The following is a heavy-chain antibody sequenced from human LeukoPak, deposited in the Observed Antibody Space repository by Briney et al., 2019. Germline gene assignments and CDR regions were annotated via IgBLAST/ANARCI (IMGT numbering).Heavy chain of an antibody. V-gene: IGHV3-66*03. D-gene: IGHD4-17*01. Sequence: GGSLRLSCEGSGFNFGGYSMSWVRQAPGKGLEWVSLIRDSGETFYADSVKGRFTISRDNSKNTMYLQMNRLRVEDTAVYFCARDRAVTQDWVEFDPWGQGTLVTVSS. CDR1: GFNFGGYS. CDR3: ARDRAVTQDWVEFDP. J-gene: IGHJ5*02. CDR2: IRDSGET.